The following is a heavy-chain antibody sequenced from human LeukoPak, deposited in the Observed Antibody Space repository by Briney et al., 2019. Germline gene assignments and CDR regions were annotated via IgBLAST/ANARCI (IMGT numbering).Heavy chain of an antibody. Sequence: GGSLRLSCAASGFTFSSYAMHWVRQAPGKGLEWVAVISYDGSNKYYADSVKGRFTISRDNSKNTLYLQMNSLRAEDTAVYYCASNGLGIAVADLDAFDIWGQGTMVTVSS. V-gene: IGHV3-30*04. CDR1: GFTFSSYA. J-gene: IGHJ3*02. CDR3: ASNGLGIAVADLDAFDI. CDR2: ISYDGSNK. D-gene: IGHD6-19*01.